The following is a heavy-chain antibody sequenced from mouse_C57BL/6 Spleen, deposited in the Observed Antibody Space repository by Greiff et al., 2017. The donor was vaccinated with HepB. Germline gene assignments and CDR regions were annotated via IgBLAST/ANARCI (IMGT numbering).Heavy chain of an antibody. CDR3: ADGYFDV. CDR1: GYAFSSSW. Sequence: QVTLKVCGPELVKPGASVKISCKASGYAFSSSWMNWVKQRPGKGLEWIGRIYPGDGDTNYNGKFKGKATLTADKSSSTAYMQLSSLTSEDSAVYFCADGYFDVWGTGTTVTVSS. V-gene: IGHV1-82*01. J-gene: IGHJ1*03. CDR2: IYPGDGDT.